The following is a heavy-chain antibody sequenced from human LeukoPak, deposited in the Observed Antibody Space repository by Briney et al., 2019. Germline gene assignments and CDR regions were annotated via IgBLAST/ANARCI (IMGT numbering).Heavy chain of an antibody. Sequence: TSSETLSLTCTVSGGSISSSSYYWGWIRQPPGKGLEWIGSIYYSGSTYYNPSLKSRVTISVDTSKNQFSLKLSSVTAADTAVYYCARSRTVGIAAAADVPYFDYWGQGTLVTVSS. CDR1: GGSISSSSYY. CDR2: IYYSGST. D-gene: IGHD6-13*01. V-gene: IGHV4-39*07. J-gene: IGHJ4*02. CDR3: ARSRTVGIAAAADVPYFDY.